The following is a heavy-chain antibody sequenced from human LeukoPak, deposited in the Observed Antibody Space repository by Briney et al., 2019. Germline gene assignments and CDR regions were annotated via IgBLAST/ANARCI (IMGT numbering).Heavy chain of an antibody. CDR1: GFTVSSNY. V-gene: IGHV3-53*01. Sequence: GGSLRLSCAASGFTVSSNYMSWVRQAPGKGLEWVSVVYSGGSTYYADSVKGRFTISRDNSKNTLYLQMNSLRAEDTAVYYCAREGGSSWSLDCWGQGTLVTVSS. CDR3: AREGGSSWSLDC. D-gene: IGHD6-13*01. CDR2: VYSGGST. J-gene: IGHJ4*02.